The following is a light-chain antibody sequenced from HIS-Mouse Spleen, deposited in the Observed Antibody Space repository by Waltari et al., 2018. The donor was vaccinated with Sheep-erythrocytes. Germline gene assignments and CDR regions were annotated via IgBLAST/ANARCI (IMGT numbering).Light chain of an antibody. CDR3: CSYAGSYTFVV. CDR2: EVS. CDR1: SSDAGGYNY. J-gene: IGLJ2*01. Sequence: QSALTQPRSVSGSPGQSVTISCTGTSSDAGGYNYVSWYQPHPGQAPKLMISEVSKRPSGVPDRFSGSKSGNTASLTISGLQAEDEADYYCCSYAGSYTFVVFGGGTKLTVL. V-gene: IGLV2-11*01.